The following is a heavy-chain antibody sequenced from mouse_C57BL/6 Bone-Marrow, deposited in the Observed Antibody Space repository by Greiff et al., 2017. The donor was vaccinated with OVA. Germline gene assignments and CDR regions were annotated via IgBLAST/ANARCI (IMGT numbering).Heavy chain of an antibody. CDR1: GYTFTSYW. CDR2: IHPNSGST. V-gene: IGHV1-64*01. Sequence: QVQLQQSGAELVKPGASVKLSFKASGYTFTSYWMHWVKQRPGQGLEWIGMIHPNSGSTNYNEKFKSKATLTVDKSSSTAYMQLSSLTSEDSAVYYCARESHRAWFAYWGQGTLVTVSA. J-gene: IGHJ3*01. CDR3: ARESHRAWFAY.